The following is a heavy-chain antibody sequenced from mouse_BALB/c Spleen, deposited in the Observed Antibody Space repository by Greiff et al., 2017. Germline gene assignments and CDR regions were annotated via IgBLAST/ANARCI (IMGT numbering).Heavy chain of an antibody. V-gene: IGHV1-69*02. CDR2: IYPSDSYT. CDR1: GYTFTSYW. CDR3: TRNWAY. J-gene: IGHJ3*01. Sequence: QVQLQHPGAELVRPGASVKLSCKASGYTFTSYWINWVKQRPGQGLEWIGNIYPSDSYTNYNQKFKDKATLTVDKSSSTAYMQLSSPTSEDSAVYYCTRNWAYWGQGTLVTVSA. D-gene: IGHD4-1*01.